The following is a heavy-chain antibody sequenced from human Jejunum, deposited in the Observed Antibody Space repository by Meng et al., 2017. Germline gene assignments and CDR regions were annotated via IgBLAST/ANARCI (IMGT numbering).Heavy chain of an antibody. CDR1: CGSISTAGYY. V-gene: IGHV4-39*07. CDR2: IFYSGTT. Sequence: LLRQRRGLGLVNPSETLALTCAVSCGSISTAGYYWGWIRQSPGKGLEWIGSIFYSGTTYYNPSLKSRVTISIDTSKNQFSLKMNSVTAADTAVYYCARDTAGFGPWGQGTLVTVSS. CDR3: ARDTAGFGP. D-gene: IGHD6-13*01. J-gene: IGHJ5*02.